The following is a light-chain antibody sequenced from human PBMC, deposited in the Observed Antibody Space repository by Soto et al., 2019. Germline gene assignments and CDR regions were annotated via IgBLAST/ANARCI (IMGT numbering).Light chain of an antibody. J-gene: IGLJ1*01. CDR3: CSYAGSSTYYV. CDR1: SSNVGNYNL. V-gene: IGLV2-23*01. Sequence: SALTKPSSVSGSPGQSITISYTGTSSNVGNYNLVSWYQQHPGKAPKLMIYEGSKRPSGVSNRFSASKSGNTASLTISGLQAEDEADYYCCSYAGSSTYYVFGTGTKATVL. CDR2: EGS.